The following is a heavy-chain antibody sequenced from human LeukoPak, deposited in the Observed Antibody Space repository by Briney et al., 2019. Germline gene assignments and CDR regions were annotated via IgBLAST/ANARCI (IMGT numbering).Heavy chain of an antibody. D-gene: IGHD3-3*01. Sequence: GGSLRLSCAASGFTFSTYAMSLVRQAPGKGLEWVSAISGSGGSTYYADSVKGRFTISRDNSKNTLYLQMNSLRAEDTAVYYCAKDPREGDFWSGYYPVYGMDVWGQGTTVTVSS. V-gene: IGHV3-23*01. J-gene: IGHJ6*02. CDR2: ISGSGGST. CDR1: GFTFSTYA. CDR3: AKDPREGDFWSGYYPVYGMDV.